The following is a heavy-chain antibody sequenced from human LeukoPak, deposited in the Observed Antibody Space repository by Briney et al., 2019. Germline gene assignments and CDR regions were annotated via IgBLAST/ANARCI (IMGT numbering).Heavy chain of an antibody. Sequence: SETLSLTCTVSGGSISSYYWSWIRQPPGKGLEWIGYIYYSGSTNYNPSLKSRVTISVDTSKNQFSLKLSSVTAADTAVYYCVRAQVVPANYYYYMDVWGKGTTVTVSS. CDR3: VRAQVVPANYYYYMDV. CDR2: IYYSGST. J-gene: IGHJ6*03. CDR1: GGSISSYY. D-gene: IGHD2-2*01. V-gene: IGHV4-59*01.